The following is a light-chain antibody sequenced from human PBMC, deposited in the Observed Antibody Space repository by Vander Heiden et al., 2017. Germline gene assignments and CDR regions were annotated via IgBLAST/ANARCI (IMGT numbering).Light chain of an antibody. V-gene: IGKV1-5*03. J-gene: IGKJ1*01. CDR1: QSITDW. Sequence: DIQLTPSPSTLSASLGDRVNLICRPSQSITDWVAWYQQKPGKAPELLTNKATSLESGVPSRCSGSGAGTEFTLTISSLQHDDFATYYCQQYNTNWTFGQGTKVEIK. CDR3: QQYNTNWT. CDR2: KAT.